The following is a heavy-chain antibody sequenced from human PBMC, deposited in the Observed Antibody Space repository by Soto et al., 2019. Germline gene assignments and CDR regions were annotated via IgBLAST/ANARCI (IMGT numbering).Heavy chain of an antibody. CDR3: ARAGFPLIQADIVLMVYARLFDY. Sequence: GASVKVSCKASGYTFTSYYMHWVRQAPGQGLEWMGIINPSGGSTSYAQKFQGRVTMTRDTSTSTVYMELSSLRSEDTAVYYCARAGFPLIQADIVLMVYARLFDYWGQGTLVTVSS. CDR2: INPSGGST. V-gene: IGHV1-46*01. CDR1: GYTFTSYY. D-gene: IGHD2-8*01. J-gene: IGHJ4*02.